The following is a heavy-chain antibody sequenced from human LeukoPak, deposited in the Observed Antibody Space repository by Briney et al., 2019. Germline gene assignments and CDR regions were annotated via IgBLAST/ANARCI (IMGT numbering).Heavy chain of an antibody. D-gene: IGHD1-26*01. CDR3: ARLVGATDY. CDR2: IYYSGST. CDR1: GFTFSSYSMN. V-gene: IGHV4-39*01. J-gene: IGHJ4*02. Sequence: PGGSLRLSCAASGFTFSSYSMNWVRQPPGKGLEWIGSIYYSGSTYYNPSLKSRVTISVDTSKNQFSLKLSSVTAADTAVYYCARLVGATDYWGQGTLVTVSS.